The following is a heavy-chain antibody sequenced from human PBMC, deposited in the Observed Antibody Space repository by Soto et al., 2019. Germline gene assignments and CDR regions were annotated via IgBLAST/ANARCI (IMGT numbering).Heavy chain of an antibody. V-gene: IGHV1-2*02. CDR1: GYTFTGYY. J-gene: IGHJ6*02. CDR2: INPNSGDT. Sequence: QVQLVQSGTEVKRPGDSVKVSCKASGYTFTGYYVHWVRQAPGQGLEWMGWINPNSGDTYLAQRFQGRVTMNRDTYIGTAYMELRGLTSDDAAEYYWAKGGAIAAAGSSVYLCNAMDVWGQGTTVTVPS. CDR3: AKGGAIAAAGSSVYLCNAMDV. D-gene: IGHD6-13*01.